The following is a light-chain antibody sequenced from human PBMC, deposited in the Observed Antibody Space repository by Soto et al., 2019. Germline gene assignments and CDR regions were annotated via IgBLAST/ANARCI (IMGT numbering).Light chain of an antibody. CDR2: LNSDGSH. CDR1: SGHSSYA. J-gene: IGLJ1*01. Sequence: QLVLTQSPSASASLGASVKLTCTLSSGHSSYAIAWHQQQPEKGPRYLMKLNSDGSHYKGGGIPDRFSGSSSGAERYLTISSRQSEDEADYYCQTWGTGIQVFGTGTKLTVL. CDR3: QTWGTGIQV. V-gene: IGLV4-69*01.